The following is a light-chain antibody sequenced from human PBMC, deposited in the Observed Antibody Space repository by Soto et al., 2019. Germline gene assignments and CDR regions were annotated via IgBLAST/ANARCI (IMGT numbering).Light chain of an antibody. CDR3: QQSYRSPYT. J-gene: IGKJ2*01. CDR1: QSINIY. CDR2: AAS. Sequence: IQLTQSPSSLSASVGDRVTVTCRASQSINIYLNWYQQKPGKAPTLLIYAASSLQSGVPSRFSGGGSRADFTLTISSLQPEDFATYYCQQSYRSPYTFGQGTKMDI. V-gene: IGKV1-39*01.